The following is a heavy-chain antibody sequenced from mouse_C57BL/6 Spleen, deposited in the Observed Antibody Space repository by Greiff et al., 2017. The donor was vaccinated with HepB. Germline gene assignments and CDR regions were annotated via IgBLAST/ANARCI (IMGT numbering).Heavy chain of an antibody. D-gene: IGHD2-2*01. CDR1: GYTFTSYW. V-gene: IGHV1-55*01. J-gene: IGHJ3*01. CDR3: ARSGGYEGAWFAY. Sequence: QVQLQQPGAELVKPGASVKMSCKASGYTFTSYWITWVKQRPGQGLEWIGDIYPGSGSTNYNEKFKSKATLTVDTSSSTAYMQLSSLTSEDSAVYYCARSGGYEGAWFAYWGQGTLVTVSA. CDR2: IYPGSGST.